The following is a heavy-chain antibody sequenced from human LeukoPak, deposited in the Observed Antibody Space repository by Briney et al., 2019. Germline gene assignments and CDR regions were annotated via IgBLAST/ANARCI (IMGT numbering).Heavy chain of an antibody. CDR2: ISSSSSYI. CDR3: AREALYYYDSSGYSPPYYMDV. J-gene: IGHJ6*03. CDR1: GFTFSSYS. V-gene: IGHV3-21*01. Sequence: GGSLRLSCAASGFTFSSYSMNWVRQAPGKGLEWVSSISSSSSYIYYADSVKGRFTISRDNAKNSLYLQMNSLRAEDTAVYYCAREALYYYDSSGYSPPYYMDVWGKGTTVTVSS. D-gene: IGHD3-22*01.